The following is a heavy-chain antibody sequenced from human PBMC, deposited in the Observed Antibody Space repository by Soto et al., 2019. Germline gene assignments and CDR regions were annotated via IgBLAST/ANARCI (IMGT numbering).Heavy chain of an antibody. V-gene: IGHV4-39*01. CDR1: GDFISNTTYY. Sequence: QLQLQESGPGLVKHSETLSLTCSVSGDFISNTTYYWGWVRQAPGKGLEWVGSIYFSGSGTSHYNPSLKDRVPISVSTSTNQFSLQLTSVPAADTAVYYCARPRYSFGTSGYYPCEYWGPRTLVTVSS. CDR2: IYFSGSGTS. CDR3: ARPRYSFGTSGYYPCEY. J-gene: IGHJ4*02. D-gene: IGHD3-22*01.